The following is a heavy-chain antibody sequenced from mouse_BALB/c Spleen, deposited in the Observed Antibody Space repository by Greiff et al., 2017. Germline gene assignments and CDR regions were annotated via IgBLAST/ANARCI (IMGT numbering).Heavy chain of an antibody. J-gene: IGHJ4*01. CDR3: TRGDYG. D-gene: IGHD2-4*01. Sequence: EVQVVESGGGLVKPGGSLKLSCAASGFTFSSYTMSWVRQTPEKRLEWVATISSGGSYTYYPDSVKGRFTISRDNAKNTLYLQMSSLKSEDTAMYYCTRGDYGWGQGTSVTVSS. V-gene: IGHV5-6-4*01. CDR1: GFTFSSYT. CDR2: ISSGGSYT.